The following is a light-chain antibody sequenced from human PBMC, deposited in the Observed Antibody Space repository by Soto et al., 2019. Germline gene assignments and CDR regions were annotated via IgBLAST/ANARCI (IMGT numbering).Light chain of an antibody. CDR3: STWDASLSGRV. CDR2: SDD. Sequence: QSVLTQPPSASGTPGQRVTISCSGSSSNIGSYTVNWYQHFPGTAPKLLIYSDDQRPSGVPDRVSGSKSGTSASLAISGLRSEDEADYYCSTWDASLSGRVFGGGTKLTVL. V-gene: IGLV1-44*01. J-gene: IGLJ3*02. CDR1: SSNIGSYT.